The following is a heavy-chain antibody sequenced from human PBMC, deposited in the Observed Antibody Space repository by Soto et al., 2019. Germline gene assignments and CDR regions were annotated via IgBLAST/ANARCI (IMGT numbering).Heavy chain of an antibody. J-gene: IGHJ4*02. CDR1: GGTFSSYA. Sequence: QVQLVQSGAEVKKPGSSVKVSCKASGGTFSSYAISWVRQAPGQGLEWMGGIIPIFGTANYAQKFQGRVTITADESTSAAYMELSSLRSEDTAVYYGASHPKGYNWKGEDYWGQGTLVTVSS. CDR3: ASHPKGYNWKGEDY. CDR2: IIPIFGTA. D-gene: IGHD1-1*01. V-gene: IGHV1-69*01.